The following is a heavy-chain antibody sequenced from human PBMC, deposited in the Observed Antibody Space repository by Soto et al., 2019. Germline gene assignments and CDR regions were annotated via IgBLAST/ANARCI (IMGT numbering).Heavy chain of an antibody. CDR1: GGSFSGYY. J-gene: IGHJ4*02. V-gene: IGHV4-34*01. CDR2: INHSGST. CDR3: ARAYYDFWSGNQARRRYFDY. Sequence: SETLSLTCAVYGGSFSGYYWSWIRQPPGKGLEWIGEINHSGSTNYNPSLKSRVTISVETSKNQFSLELSSVTAADTAVYYCARAYYDFWSGNQARRRYFDYWGQGTLVTVSS. D-gene: IGHD3-3*01.